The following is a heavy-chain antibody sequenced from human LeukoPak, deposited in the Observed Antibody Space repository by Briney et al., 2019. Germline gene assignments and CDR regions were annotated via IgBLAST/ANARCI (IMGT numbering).Heavy chain of an antibody. CDR1: GFTFSSYG. Sequence: GGSLRLSCAASGFTFSSYGMHWVRQAPGKGLEWVAVISYDGSNKYYADSVKGRFTISRDNSNNTVYLQMNSLRAEDTAVYYCAKYGSGSYFACWGQGTLVTVSS. D-gene: IGHD3-10*01. V-gene: IGHV3-30*18. J-gene: IGHJ4*02. CDR3: AKYGSGSYFAC. CDR2: ISYDGSNK.